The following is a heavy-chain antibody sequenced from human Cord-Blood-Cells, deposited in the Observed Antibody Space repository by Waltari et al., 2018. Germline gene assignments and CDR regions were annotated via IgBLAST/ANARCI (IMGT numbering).Heavy chain of an antibody. J-gene: IGHJ4*02. CDR1: GFTFRSYG. V-gene: IGHV3-30*02. CDR2: IRYDGSNK. D-gene: IGHD1-26*01. Sequence: QVKLVESGGGVVQPGGSLRLSCAASGFTFRSYGMPWVRQAPGKGLELVAFIRYDGSNKYYADSVKGRFTISRDNSKNTLYLQMNSLRAEDTAVYYCAKPSSGSYYFDYWGQGTLVTVSS. CDR3: AKPSSGSYYFDY.